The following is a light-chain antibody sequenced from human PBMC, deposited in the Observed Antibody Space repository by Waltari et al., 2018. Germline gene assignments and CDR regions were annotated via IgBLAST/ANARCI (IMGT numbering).Light chain of an antibody. CDR3: QQYGSSPLT. Sequence: RASERFCHHYSTCYHQNVGQAPSLLSDGDSSRATGIADRFSGSGSGTDFPLTISRLEPEDFAVYYCQQYGSSPLTFGGGTKVEIK. V-gene: IGKV3-20*01. CDR1: ERFCHHY. CDR2: GDS. J-gene: IGKJ4*01.